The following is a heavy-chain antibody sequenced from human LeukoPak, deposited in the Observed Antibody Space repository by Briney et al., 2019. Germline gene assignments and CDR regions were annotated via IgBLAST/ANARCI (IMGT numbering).Heavy chain of an antibody. J-gene: IGHJ6*03. Sequence: GGSLRLSCAASEFTFSSYAMHWVRRAPGKGLEYVSSISGSGGSTYYANSVKGRFTISRDNSKNSLYLQMNSLRAEDTAVYYCARDIKYQLTYYYYMDVWGKGTTVTVSS. CDR3: ARDIKYQLTYYYYMDV. CDR1: EFTFSSYA. D-gene: IGHD2-2*01. CDR2: ISGSGGST. V-gene: IGHV3-64*01.